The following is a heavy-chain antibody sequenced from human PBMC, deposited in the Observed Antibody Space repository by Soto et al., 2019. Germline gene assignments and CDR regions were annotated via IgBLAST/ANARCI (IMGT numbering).Heavy chain of an antibody. D-gene: IGHD3-3*01. CDR1: GGSISSYY. CDR2: IYYSGST. Sequence: QVQLQESGPGLVKPSETLSLTCTVSGGSISSYYWSWIRQPPGKGLEWIGYIYYSGSTNYNPSLKGRVTISVYTSKNQFSLKLSSVTAADTAVYYCARAFTYYDVWSGYYGTYYYYYMDVWGKGTTVTVSS. CDR3: ARAFTYYDVWSGYYGTYYYYYMDV. J-gene: IGHJ6*03. V-gene: IGHV4-59*01.